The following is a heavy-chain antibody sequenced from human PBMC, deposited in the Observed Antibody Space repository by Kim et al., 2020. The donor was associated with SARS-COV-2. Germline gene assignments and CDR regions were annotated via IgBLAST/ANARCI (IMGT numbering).Heavy chain of an antibody. CDR3: ASGRSSGVTGSIDY. Sequence: GGSLRLSCAVSGFMFSSFAMHWVRQAPGKGLEWVAVISYDGGNKYYADSVKGRFIISRDNSKNTLYLQMNSLRAEDTAVYYCASGRSSGVTGSIDYWGQGTLVTVSS. CDR1: GFMFSSFA. V-gene: IGHV3-30-3*01. D-gene: IGHD1-26*01. CDR2: ISYDGGNK. J-gene: IGHJ4*02.